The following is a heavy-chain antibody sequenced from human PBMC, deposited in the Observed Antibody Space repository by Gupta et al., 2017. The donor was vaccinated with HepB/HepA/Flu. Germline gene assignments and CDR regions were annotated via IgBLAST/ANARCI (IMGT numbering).Heavy chain of an antibody. CDR1: GGSISSYY. D-gene: IGHD6-13*01. Sequence: QVQLQESGPGLVKPSETLSLTCTVSGGSISSYYWSWIRPPAGKGLEWIGRIYTSGSTNYNPSLKSRVTMSVDTSKNQFSLKLSAVTAADTAVYYCARDMQQQLEVGMVYYMDVWGKGTTVTGSS. CDR2: IYTSGST. V-gene: IGHV4-4*07. J-gene: IGHJ6*03. CDR3: ARDMQQQLEVGMVYYMDV.